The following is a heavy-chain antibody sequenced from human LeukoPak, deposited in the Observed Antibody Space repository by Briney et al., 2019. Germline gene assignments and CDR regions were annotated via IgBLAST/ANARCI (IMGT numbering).Heavy chain of an antibody. V-gene: IGHV2-5*02. D-gene: IGHD3/OR15-3a*01. CDR2: IYWDDDK. CDR1: GFSLRTRGVG. J-gene: IGHJ4*02. Sequence: SGPTLVNPPQTLTLTCTFSGFSLRTRGVGVAWIRQPPGKALEWLALIYWDDDKRYSPSLKSRLTITKDTSKNQVVLTMTNMDPVDTATYYCAHRRWTSADFDYWGQGTLVTVSS. CDR3: AHRRWTSADFDY.